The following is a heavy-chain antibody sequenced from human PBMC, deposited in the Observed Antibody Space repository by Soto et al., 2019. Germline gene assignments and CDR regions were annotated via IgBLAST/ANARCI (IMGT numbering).Heavy chain of an antibody. Sequence: EVQLSGSGGGLVQPGGSLRLSCAASGFTSSGYAMSWVRQAPGKGLEWVSAISGSSTSTYYADSVKGRFTISRDNSKNTLYLQMNSLRAEDTAVYYCAKDPSSGFAMENYFDYWGQGTLVTVSS. D-gene: IGHD3-10*01. J-gene: IGHJ4*02. CDR2: ISGSSTST. CDR3: AKDPSSGFAMENYFDY. CDR1: GFTSSGYA. V-gene: IGHV3-23*01.